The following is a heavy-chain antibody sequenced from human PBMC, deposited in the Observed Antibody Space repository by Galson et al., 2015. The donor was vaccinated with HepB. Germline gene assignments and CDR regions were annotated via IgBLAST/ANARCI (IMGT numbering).Heavy chain of an antibody. CDR3: ATESLGYCSGGSCYSANAFDI. J-gene: IGHJ3*02. CDR1: GYTLTDLS. D-gene: IGHD2-15*01. Sequence: SVKVSCKVSGYTLTDLSMHWVRQAPGKGLEWMGGFDPEDGDTIYAQKFQGRVTMTEDTSTDTAYMELSSLRSEDTAVYDCATESLGYCSGGSCYSANAFDIWGQGTMVTVSS. CDR2: FDPEDGDT. V-gene: IGHV1-24*01.